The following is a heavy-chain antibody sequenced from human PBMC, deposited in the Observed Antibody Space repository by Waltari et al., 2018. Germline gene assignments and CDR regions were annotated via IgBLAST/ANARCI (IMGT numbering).Heavy chain of an antibody. CDR2: IYYSGNT. V-gene: IGHV4-59*01. D-gene: IGHD2-2*02. Sequence: QVQLQESGPRLVKPSETLSLTCTVSGGSISGYYWNWIRQPPGKGLEWIGSIYYSGNTNYNPSLKSRVTISIDTSKDQFSLKLSSVTAADTAVYYCARDTLVPAAITPYYYYFGMDVWGQGTAVTVS. J-gene: IGHJ6*02. CDR3: ARDTLVPAAITPYYYYFGMDV. CDR1: GGSISGYY.